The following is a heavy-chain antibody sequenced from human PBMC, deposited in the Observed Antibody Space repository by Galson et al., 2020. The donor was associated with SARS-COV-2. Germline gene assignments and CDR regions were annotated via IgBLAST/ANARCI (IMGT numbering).Heavy chain of an antibody. V-gene: IGHV6-1*01. CDR3: ARSPGITVARTFDY. CDR2: TYYRSKWSS. CDR1: GDSVSSNSAA. Sequence: SQTLSLTCDISGDSVSSNSAAWNWIRQSPSRGLEWLGRTYYRSKWSSDYAVSVKSRITIKPDTSKNQFSLQLNSVTPDDTAVYYCARSPGITVARTFDYWGQGTLATVSS. D-gene: IGHD6-19*01. J-gene: IGHJ4*02.